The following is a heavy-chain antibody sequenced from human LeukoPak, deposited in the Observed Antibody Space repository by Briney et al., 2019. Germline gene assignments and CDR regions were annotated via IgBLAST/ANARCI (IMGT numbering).Heavy chain of an antibody. J-gene: IGHJ3*02. V-gene: IGHV1-69*13. CDR1: GGTFSSYA. CDR3: ARVRGRKGPSLSAFDI. D-gene: IGHD3-10*01. CDR2: IIPIFGTA. Sequence: SVKVSCKASGGTFSSYAISWVRQAPGQGLEWMGGIIPIFGTANYAQKFQGRVTITADESTSTAYMELSSLRSEDAAVYYCARVRGRKGPSLSAFDIWGQGTMVTVSS.